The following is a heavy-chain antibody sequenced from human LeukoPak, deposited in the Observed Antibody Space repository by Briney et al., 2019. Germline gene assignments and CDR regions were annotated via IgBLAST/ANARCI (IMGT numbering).Heavy chain of an antibody. D-gene: IGHD6-13*01. CDR3: ARVHSSSSWFDP. Sequence: SVKVSCKASGGTFSSYAISWVRQAPGQGLEWMGGIIPIFGTANYAQKLQGRVTMTTDTSTSTAYMELRSLRSDDTAVYYCARVHSSSSWFDPWGQGTLVTVSS. V-gene: IGHV1-69*05. J-gene: IGHJ5*02. CDR1: GGTFSSYA. CDR2: IIPIFGTA.